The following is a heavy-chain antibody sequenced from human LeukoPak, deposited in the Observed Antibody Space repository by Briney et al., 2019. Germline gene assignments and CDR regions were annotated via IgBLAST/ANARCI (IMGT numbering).Heavy chain of an antibody. Sequence: GGSLRLSCAASGFTFSSYGMHWVRQAPGKGLEWVAVISYDGSNKYYADSVKGRFTISRDNSKNTLYLQMNSLRAEDTAVYYCAREGDDSSGYLDFWGQGTLVTVSS. V-gene: IGHV3-30*03. CDR2: ISYDGSNK. D-gene: IGHD3-22*01. J-gene: IGHJ4*02. CDR1: GFTFSSYG. CDR3: AREGDDSSGYLDF.